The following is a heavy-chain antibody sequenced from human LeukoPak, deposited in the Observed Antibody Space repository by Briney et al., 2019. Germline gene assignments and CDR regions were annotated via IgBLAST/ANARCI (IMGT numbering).Heavy chain of an antibody. Sequence: SETLSLTCTVSNGPINTYQWSWIRQPPGKGLEWIGNIHYSGSANYNPSLKSRVTISVDTSKNQFSLKLSSVTAADTAMYYCARVRSSGWGKGFDYWGQGTLVTVSS. D-gene: IGHD6-19*01. CDR1: NGPINTYQ. J-gene: IGHJ4*02. CDR2: IHYSGSA. CDR3: ARVRSSGWGKGFDY. V-gene: IGHV4-59*01.